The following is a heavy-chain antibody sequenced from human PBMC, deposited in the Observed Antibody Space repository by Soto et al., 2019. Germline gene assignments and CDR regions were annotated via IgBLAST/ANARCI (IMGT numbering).Heavy chain of an antibody. V-gene: IGHV3-7*01. J-gene: IGHJ4*02. D-gene: IGHD3-9*01. CDR2: IKQDGSEK. CDR3: ARDFYDILTGYEGRYFDY. CDR1: GFTFSSYI. Sequence: PGGSLRLSCSASGFTFSSYIMNWVRQAPGKGLEGVANIKQDGSEKYYVDSVKGRFTISRDNAKNSLYLQMNSLRAEDTAVYYCARDFYDILTGYEGRYFDYWGQGTLVTVSS.